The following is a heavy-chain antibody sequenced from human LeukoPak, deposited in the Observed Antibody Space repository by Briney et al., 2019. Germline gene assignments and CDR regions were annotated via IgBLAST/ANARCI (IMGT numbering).Heavy chain of an antibody. CDR2: ISGSGGST. Sequence: GGSLRPSCAASGFTFSSYAMSWVRQAPGKGLEWVSAISGSGGSTYYADSVKGRFTISRDNTKNSLYLQMNSLRAEDTAVYYCARDDGDYSALYYGMDVWGQGTTVTVSS. CDR1: GFTFSSYA. J-gene: IGHJ6*02. CDR3: ARDDGDYSALYYGMDV. V-gene: IGHV3-23*01. D-gene: IGHD4-17*01.